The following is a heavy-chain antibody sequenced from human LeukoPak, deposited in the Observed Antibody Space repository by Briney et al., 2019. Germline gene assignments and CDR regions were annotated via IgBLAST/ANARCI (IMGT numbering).Heavy chain of an antibody. J-gene: IGHJ4*02. D-gene: IGHD5-24*01. V-gene: IGHV3-11*04. CDR2: ISSSGSTI. CDR1: GFTFSDYY. Sequence: GGSLRLSCAASGFTFSDYYMSWIRQAPGKGLEWVSYISSSGSTIYYADPVKGRFTISRDNAKNSLYLQMNSLRAEDTAIYYCTRVGYIDEGIDYWGQGTLVTVSS. CDR3: TRVGYIDEGIDY.